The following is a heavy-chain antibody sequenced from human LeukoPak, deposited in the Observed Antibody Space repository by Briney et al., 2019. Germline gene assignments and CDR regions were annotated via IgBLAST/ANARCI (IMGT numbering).Heavy chain of an antibody. J-gene: IGHJ4*02. V-gene: IGHV1-2*06. CDR2: ISPSSGGT. D-gene: IGHD3-22*01. CDR1: GYTFTGYY. CDR3: AREGDNSGYQPFDY. Sequence: ASVKVSCTASGYTFTGYYIHWVRQTSGQGLEWMGRISPSSGGTNYAQKFQGRVTMTRDTSISTAYMELRRLGSDDTAVYYCAREGDNSGYQPFDYWGQGTLITVSS.